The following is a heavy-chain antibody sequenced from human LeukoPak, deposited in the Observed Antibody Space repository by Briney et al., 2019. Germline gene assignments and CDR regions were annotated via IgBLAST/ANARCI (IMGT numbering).Heavy chain of an antibody. CDR3: AKDRAYYYDSSGTGAFDI. J-gene: IGHJ3*02. CDR2: ISGSGGST. CDR1: GFTFSSYA. D-gene: IGHD3-22*01. V-gene: IGHV3-23*01. Sequence: PGGSLRLSCAASGFTFSSYAMSWVRQAPGKGLEWVSAISGSGGSTYYADSVKGRFTISRDNSKNTLYLQMNSLRAEDTAVYYCAKDRAYYYDSSGTGAFDIWGQGTMVTVSS.